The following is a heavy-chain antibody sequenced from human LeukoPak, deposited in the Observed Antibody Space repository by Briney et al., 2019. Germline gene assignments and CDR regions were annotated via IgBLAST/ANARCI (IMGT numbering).Heavy chain of an antibody. CDR3: ARTTYYGFWSGYGTDDNSFDI. D-gene: IGHD3-3*01. CDR2: ISYSGST. J-gene: IGHJ3*02. CDR1: GGSISSYY. V-gene: IGHV4-59*08. Sequence: SETQSLTCTVSGGSISSYYWSWIRQPPGKGLEWIGYISYSGSTDYNPSLKSRVTISVDTSKNQFSLKLSSVTAADTAVYFCARTTYYGFWSGYGTDDNSFDIWGQGTMVTVSS.